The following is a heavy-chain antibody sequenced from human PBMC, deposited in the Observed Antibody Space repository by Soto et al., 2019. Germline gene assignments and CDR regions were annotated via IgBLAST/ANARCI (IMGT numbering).Heavy chain of an antibody. Sequence: GSLRLSCAASGFTFSSYGMHWVRQAPGKGLEWVAVISYDGSNKYYADSVKGRFTISRDNSKNTLYLQMNSLRAEDTAVYYCAKDFRGTMTLDYWGQGTLVTVSS. CDR2: ISYDGSNK. J-gene: IGHJ4*02. CDR3: AKDFRGTMTLDY. V-gene: IGHV3-30*18. D-gene: IGHD1-7*01. CDR1: GFTFSSYG.